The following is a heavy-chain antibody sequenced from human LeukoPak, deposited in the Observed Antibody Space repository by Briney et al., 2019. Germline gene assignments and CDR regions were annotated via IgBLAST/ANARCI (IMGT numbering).Heavy chain of an antibody. D-gene: IGHD3-10*01. J-gene: IGHJ5*02. Sequence: GGSLRLSCAASGFTFSGYAISWVRQAPGKGLEWVSAISGSGGSTYYADSVKGRFTISRDNSKNTLYPQMNSLRAEDTAVYYCAKDRHTMVRGVRCWFDPWGQGTLVTVSS. CDR2: ISGSGGST. CDR1: GFTFSGYA. V-gene: IGHV3-23*01. CDR3: AKDRHTMVRGVRCWFDP.